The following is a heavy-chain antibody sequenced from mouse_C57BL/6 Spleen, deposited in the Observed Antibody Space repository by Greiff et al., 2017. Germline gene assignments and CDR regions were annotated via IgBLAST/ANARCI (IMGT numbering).Heavy chain of an antibody. J-gene: IGHJ1*03. CDR1: GFTFSSYA. CDR2: ISDGGSYT. CDR3: ARDRSYSNSWYFDV. D-gene: IGHD2-5*01. Sequence: EVKLVESGGGLVKPGGSLKLSCAASGFTFSSYAMSWVRQTPEKRLEWVATISDGGSYTYYPDNVKGRFTISRDNAKNNLYLQMSHLKSEDTAMYYCARDRSYSNSWYFDVWGTGTTVTVSS. V-gene: IGHV5-4*01.